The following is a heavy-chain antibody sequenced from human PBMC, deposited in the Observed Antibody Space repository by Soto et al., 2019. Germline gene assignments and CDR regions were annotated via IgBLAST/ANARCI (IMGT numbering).Heavy chain of an antibody. D-gene: IGHD3-10*01. CDR1: GFTFSSYS. CDR3: AADLVAGSGSLGH. Sequence: PGGSLRLSCAASGFTFSSYSMNWVRQAPGKGLEWVSYISSSSSTIYYADFVKGRFTISRDNTKNTLYLQMNSLRAEYTAVYFCAADLVAGSGSLGHWGQGTLVTVSS. J-gene: IGHJ4*02. V-gene: IGHV3-48*04. CDR2: ISSSSSTI.